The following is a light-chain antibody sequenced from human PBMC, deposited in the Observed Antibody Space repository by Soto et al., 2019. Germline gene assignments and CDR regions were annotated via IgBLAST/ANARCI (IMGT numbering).Light chain of an antibody. V-gene: IGLV2-23*01. CDR2: EGT. J-gene: IGLJ1*01. Sequence: ALTXPASVSGSPGQSITISCSGTTSDVGGYNLVSWYQQHTAKAPKLLIYEGTQRPSGVSSRFSGSKSGNTASLTISGLQAEDEADYYCCSYASSSSYVFGTGTKVTV. CDR1: TSDVGGYNL. CDR3: CSYASSSSYV.